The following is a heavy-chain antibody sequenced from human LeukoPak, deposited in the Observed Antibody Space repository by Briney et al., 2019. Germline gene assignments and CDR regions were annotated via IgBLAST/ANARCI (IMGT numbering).Heavy chain of an antibody. CDR1: GGSISSYY. D-gene: IGHD2-2*01. V-gene: IGHV4-59*01. CDR3: ARLVVPAAPNY. J-gene: IGHJ4*02. CDR2: IYYSGST. Sequence: SETLSLTCTVSGGSISSYYWSWIRQPPGKGLEWIGYIYYSGSTNYNPSLKSRVTISVDTSKNQFSLKLGSVTAADTAVYYCARLVVPAAPNYWGQGTLVTVSS.